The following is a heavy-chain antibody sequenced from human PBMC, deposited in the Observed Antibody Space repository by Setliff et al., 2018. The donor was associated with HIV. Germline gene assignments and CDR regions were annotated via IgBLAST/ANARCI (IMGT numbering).Heavy chain of an antibody. CDR2: IWYDGSNK. J-gene: IGHJ4*02. V-gene: IGHV3-33*06. D-gene: IGHD3-3*01. CDR1: GFTFSSYG. Sequence: PGGSLRLSCAASGFTFSSYGMHWVRQAPGKGLEWVAVIWYDGSNKYYADSVKGRFTISRDNSKNTLYLQMNSLRADDTAVYYCVKDVVKFWSGSGALDFWGPGTLVTVSS. CDR3: VKDVVKFWSGSGALDF.